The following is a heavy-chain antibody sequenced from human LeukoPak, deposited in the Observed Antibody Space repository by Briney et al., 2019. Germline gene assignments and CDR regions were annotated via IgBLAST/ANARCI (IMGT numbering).Heavy chain of an antibody. CDR2: IKQDGSEK. V-gene: IGHV3-7*01. J-gene: IGHJ3*01. Sequence: GGSLRLSCAASGFTFSSYWMSWVRQAPGKGLEWVANIKQDGSEKYYVDSVKGRFTISRDNAKNSLYLQMNSLRAEDTAVYFCARGGFSHAFDVWGQGTVVTVSS. D-gene: IGHD5-12*01. CDR3: ARGGFSHAFDV. CDR1: GFTFSSYW.